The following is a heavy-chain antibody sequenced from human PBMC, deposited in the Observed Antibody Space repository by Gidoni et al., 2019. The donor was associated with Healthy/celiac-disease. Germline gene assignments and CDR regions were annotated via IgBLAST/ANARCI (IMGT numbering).Heavy chain of an antibody. V-gene: IGHV3-30*18. D-gene: IGHD6-25*01. CDR1: GFTFSSYD. Sequence: QVQLVASGGGVVQPGRSLRLSVAASGFTFSSYDMHWFRQAPGKGLEWVAVISYDCSTKYYADSVKGRFTISRDNSKHTLYLQMNSLRAEDTAVYYCAKDRRLSGSYFDYWGQGTLVTVSS. CDR3: AKDRRLSGSYFDY. J-gene: IGHJ4*02. CDR2: ISYDCSTK.